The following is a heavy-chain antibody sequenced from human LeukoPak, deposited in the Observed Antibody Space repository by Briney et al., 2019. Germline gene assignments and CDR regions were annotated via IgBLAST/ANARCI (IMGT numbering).Heavy chain of an antibody. D-gene: IGHD1-1*01. CDR1: GFTFSSYW. CDR3: AKDTASTGGPDGFDI. V-gene: IGHV3-74*01. CDR2: IGTDGNGI. J-gene: IGHJ3*02. Sequence: GGSLRLSCAASGFTFSSYWMRWVRQAPGKGLVWVSRIGTDGNGISYADSVKGRFTISRDNAKNTLYLQMNSLRTEDTALYYCAKDTASTGGPDGFDIWGQGTMVTVSS.